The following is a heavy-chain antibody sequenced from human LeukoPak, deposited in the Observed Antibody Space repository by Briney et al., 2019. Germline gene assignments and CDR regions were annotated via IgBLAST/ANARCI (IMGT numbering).Heavy chain of an antibody. D-gene: IGHD4-17*01. CDR3: ATLSLSDYYVGGDYCDY. J-gene: IGHJ4*02. CDR1: GYTHTELS. CDR2: FDPEDGET. V-gene: IGHV1-24*01. Sequence: ASVKVSFKVSGYTHTELSLHWVRQAPGKGLEWMGGFDPEDGETIYAQKFQGRVTMTEDSSIDTTYMELSSLRSEDTAVYYCATLSLSDYYVGGDYCDYWGQGTLVTVSS.